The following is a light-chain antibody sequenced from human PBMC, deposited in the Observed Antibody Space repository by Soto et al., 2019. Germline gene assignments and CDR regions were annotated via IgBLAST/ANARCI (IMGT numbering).Light chain of an antibody. CDR2: GTS. V-gene: IGKV3D-15*01. Sequence: EIVMTQSPATLSVSPGERATLSCRASQSVSSNLAWYQQKPGQAPRLLIYGTSSRATGIPDRFSGSGSGTDFTLTISSLQPEDFATYYCQQSYSTPWTFGQGTKVDI. CDR1: QSVSSN. CDR3: QQSYSTPWT. J-gene: IGKJ1*01.